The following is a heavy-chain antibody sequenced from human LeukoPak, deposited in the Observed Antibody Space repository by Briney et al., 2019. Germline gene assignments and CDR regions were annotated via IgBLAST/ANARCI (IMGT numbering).Heavy chain of an antibody. Sequence: SETLSLTCTVSGDSLRNYYWNWIRQTPGKGLEWIGYIYYGGNTKSNPSLKSRVSISVDASRNQSSLNLTSVTAADSAVYFCARGRFGSPPGCFDPWGQGTLVTVSP. J-gene: IGHJ5*02. CDR1: GDSLRNYY. CDR3: ARGRFGSPPGCFDP. D-gene: IGHD3-10*01. V-gene: IGHV4-59*01. CDR2: IYYGGNT.